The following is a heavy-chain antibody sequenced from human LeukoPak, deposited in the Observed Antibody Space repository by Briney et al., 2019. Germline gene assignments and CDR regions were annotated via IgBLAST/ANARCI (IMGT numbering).Heavy chain of an antibody. Sequence: GGSLRLSCADSGFSFSSYAMTWVRQAPGKGLEWVSAISGSGGSTYYADSVKGRFTISRDNSKNTLYLQMNSLRAEDTAVYYCAKEMVGSSWYRWGQGTLVTVSS. CDR3: AKEMVGSSWYR. D-gene: IGHD6-13*01. CDR1: GFSFSSYA. CDR2: ISGSGGST. J-gene: IGHJ4*02. V-gene: IGHV3-23*01.